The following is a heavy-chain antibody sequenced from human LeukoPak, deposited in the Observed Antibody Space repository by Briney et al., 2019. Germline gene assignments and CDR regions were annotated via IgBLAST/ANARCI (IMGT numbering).Heavy chain of an antibody. Sequence: GGSLRLSCAASGFTFSSYSMNWVRQAPGKGPEWVSSISSSGRTTYYADSVKGRFTISNDNAKKSLYLQMNSLRAEDTAVYYCARARRPKWERDGYTSKESAFDIWGQGTMVTVS. J-gene: IGHJ3*02. CDR1: GFTFSSYS. CDR3: ARARRPKWERDGYTSKESAFDI. CDR2: ISSSGRTT. D-gene: IGHD5-24*01. V-gene: IGHV3-48*04.